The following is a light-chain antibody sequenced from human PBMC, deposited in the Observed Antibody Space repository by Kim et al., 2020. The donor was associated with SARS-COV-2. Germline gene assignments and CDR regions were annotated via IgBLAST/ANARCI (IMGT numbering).Light chain of an antibody. V-gene: IGKV1-27*01. CDR1: QDIANS. J-gene: IGKJ1*01. CDR2: AAS. Sequence: ASVGDSVTITVRASQDIANSLAWYQQKPGKVPQVLIYAASTLQSGVPSRFSGSGSGTEFTLTIGSLQTEDVATYYCQKYNSAPWTFGPGTKVDIK. CDR3: QKYNSAPWT.